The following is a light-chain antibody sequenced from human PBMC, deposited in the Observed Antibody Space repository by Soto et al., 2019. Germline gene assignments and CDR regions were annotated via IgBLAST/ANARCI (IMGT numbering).Light chain of an antibody. CDR2: NNN. V-gene: IGLV1-44*01. CDR3: AAWDDSLNAVL. J-gene: IGLJ2*01. Sequence: QSVLTQPPSASGTPGQRVTISCSGSSSNIGSNTVYWYQQLPGTAPKLLIYNNNQRPSGVTDRFSGSKSGTSASLAISGLQSEDETDYYCAAWDDSLNAVLFGGGTKLTVL. CDR1: SSNIGSNT.